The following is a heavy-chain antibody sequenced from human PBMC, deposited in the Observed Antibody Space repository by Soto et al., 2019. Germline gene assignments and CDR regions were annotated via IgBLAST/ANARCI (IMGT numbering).Heavy chain of an antibody. CDR1: GVTFTFA. J-gene: IGHJ6*02. Sequence: GGSLRLSCVASGVTFTFAMSWVRQAPGKGLEWVSAISGSGGSTYYADSVKGRFTISRDNSKNTLYLQMNSLRAEDTAVYYCARGDYYYGMDVWGQGXTVTVYS. CDR3: ARGDYYYGMDV. CDR2: ISGSGGST. V-gene: IGHV3-23*01.